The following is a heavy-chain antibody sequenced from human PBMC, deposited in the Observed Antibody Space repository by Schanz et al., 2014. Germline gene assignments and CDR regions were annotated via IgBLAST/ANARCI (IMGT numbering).Heavy chain of an antibody. CDR3: ARDASSSDYHLAH. CDR2: ISGTGGDDT. D-gene: IGHD3-22*01. CDR1: GFSFGTYA. J-gene: IGHJ4*02. V-gene: IGHV3-23*01. Sequence: EVHLLESGGGLVQPGGSLRLSCAASGFSFGTYAMSWVRQAPGKGLLWVSSISGTGGDDTYYADSVKGRFTISRDNSKNTLFLQMNSLRVEDSAIYYCARDASSSDYHLAHWGQGTLVTVSS.